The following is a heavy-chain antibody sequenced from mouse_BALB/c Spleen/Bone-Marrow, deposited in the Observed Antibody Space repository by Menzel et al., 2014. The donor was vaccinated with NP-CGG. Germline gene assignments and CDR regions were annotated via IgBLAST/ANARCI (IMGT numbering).Heavy chain of an antibody. CDR2: INPYNDGT. V-gene: IGHV1-14*01. D-gene: IGHD4-1*02. Sequence: EVQLQQSGPELVKPGASVKMSCKASGYTFTSYVMHWVKPKPGQGLEWIGYINPYNDGTKYNEKFKGKATLTSDKSSSTAYMELSSLTSEDSAVYYCASHNWDYAMDYWGQGTSVTVSS. CDR3: ASHNWDYAMDY. J-gene: IGHJ4*01. CDR1: GYTFTSYV.